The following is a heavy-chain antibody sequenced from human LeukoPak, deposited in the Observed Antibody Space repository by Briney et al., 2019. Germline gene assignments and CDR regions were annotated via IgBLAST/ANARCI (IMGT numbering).Heavy chain of an antibody. CDR3: ARAPRITMVRGVIYWFDP. CDR2: MNPNSGNT. CDR1: GYTFTSYD. Sequence: ASVKVSCKASGYTFTSYDINWVRQAPGQGLEWMGWMNPNSGNTGYAQKFQGRVTITRNTSISTAYMELSSLRSEDTAVYYCARAPRITMVRGVIYWFDPWGQGALVTVSS. V-gene: IGHV1-8*03. J-gene: IGHJ5*02. D-gene: IGHD3-10*01.